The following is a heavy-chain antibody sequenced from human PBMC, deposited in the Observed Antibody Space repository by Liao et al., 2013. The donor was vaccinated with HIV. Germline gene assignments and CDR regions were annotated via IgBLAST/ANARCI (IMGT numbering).Heavy chain of an antibody. CDR1: GGSISRSIYY. Sequence: QLQLQESGPRLVQPSETLSLTCAVSGGSISRSIYYWGWIRQPPGKGLEWIGHIYTIGGTNYNPSLNGRVTISLDPSLNRFSLKLSPVTAADTAVYYCTRGPLGRLDYWGQGSLVTVSS. CDR3: TRGPLGRLDY. D-gene: IGHD1-26*01. CDR2: IYTIGGT. V-gene: IGHV4-61*05. J-gene: IGHJ4*02.